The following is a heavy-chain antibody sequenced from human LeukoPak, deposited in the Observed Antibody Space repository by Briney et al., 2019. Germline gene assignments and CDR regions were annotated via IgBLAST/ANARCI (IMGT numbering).Heavy chain of an antibody. CDR2: IYYSGST. Sequence: SETLSLTCTVSGGSISSYYWSWIRQPPGKGLEWIGYIYYSGSTNYNPSLKSRVTISVDTSKNQFSLKLSSVTAADTAVYYCARGPIYYDSSGNSGGFDYWGQGTLVTVSS. CDR3: ARGPIYYDSSGNSGGFDY. V-gene: IGHV4-59*01. CDR1: GGSISSYY. J-gene: IGHJ4*02. D-gene: IGHD3-22*01.